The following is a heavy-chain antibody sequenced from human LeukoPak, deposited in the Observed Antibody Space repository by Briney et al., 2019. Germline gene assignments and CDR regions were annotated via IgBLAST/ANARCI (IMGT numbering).Heavy chain of an antibody. CDR3: AREGTEGTGYITDY. Sequence: GGSLRLSCAASGFTFSSYAMHWVRQAPGKGLEWVAVISYDGSNKYYADSVKGRFTISRDSSKNTLYLQMNSLRAEDTAVYYCAREGTEGTGYITDYWGQGTLVTVSS. J-gene: IGHJ4*02. V-gene: IGHV3-30-3*01. CDR1: GFTFSSYA. D-gene: IGHD6-13*01. CDR2: ISYDGSNK.